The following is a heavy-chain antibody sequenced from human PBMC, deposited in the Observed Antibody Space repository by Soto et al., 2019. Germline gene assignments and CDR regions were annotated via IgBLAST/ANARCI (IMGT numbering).Heavy chain of an antibody. Sequence: GASVNVSCKASGYTFTSYYIHWVRQAPGQGLEWMGIINPSGGSTSYAQKFQGRVTMTRDTSTSTLYMELSSLRSEDTAVYYCARDLSYYDSSGYSPLGYWGQGTLVTV. V-gene: IGHV1-46*01. CDR2: INPSGGST. J-gene: IGHJ4*02. CDR1: GYTFTSYY. CDR3: ARDLSYYDSSGYSPLGY. D-gene: IGHD3-22*01.